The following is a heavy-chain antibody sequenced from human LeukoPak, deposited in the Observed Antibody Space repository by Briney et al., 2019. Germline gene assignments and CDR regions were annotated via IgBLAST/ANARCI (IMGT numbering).Heavy chain of an antibody. CDR3: ARTRSWFGEFDAFDI. J-gene: IGHJ3*02. CDR2: ISASGGT. V-gene: IGHV4-4*07. CDR1: GDSIRSYY. D-gene: IGHD3-10*01. Sequence: SETLSLTCTVSGDSIRSYYWDWIRQPAGKGLEWMGHISASGGTNYNPSLKSRVSMSVDTFKNQFSLKLSSVTAADTAVYYCARTRSWFGEFDAFDIWGQGTMVAVSS.